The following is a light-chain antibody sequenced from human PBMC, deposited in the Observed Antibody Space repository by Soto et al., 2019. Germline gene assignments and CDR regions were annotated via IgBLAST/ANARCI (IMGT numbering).Light chain of an antibody. V-gene: IGKV3-11*01. CDR1: QSIDNY. J-gene: IGKJ4*01. CDR2: DAS. Sequence: EIVLTQSPATLSLSPGERATLSCRASQSIDNYLGWYQQKPGQAPRLLISDASNRATGIPARFSGSGSGADFSLTISSLEPEDFAVYYCQQRSRWPLTFGGGTKVDIK. CDR3: QQRSRWPLT.